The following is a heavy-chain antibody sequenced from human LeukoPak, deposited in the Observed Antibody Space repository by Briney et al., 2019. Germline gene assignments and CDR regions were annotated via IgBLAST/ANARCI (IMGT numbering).Heavy chain of an antibody. CDR3: VTDSLTPYTSSWNHAFDI. V-gene: IGHV1-24*01. CDR2: FDPEDAET. J-gene: IGHJ3*02. D-gene: IGHD6-13*01. CDR1: GSTLTELS. Sequence: ASVTVSCKVSGSTLTELSIHWVRQAPGEGLEWMGGFDPEDAETVYAQKFQGRVAMTEDPSTDTGYLELSSLRSEDTAVYYCVTDSLTPYTSSWNHAFDIGGLGTLVTVSS.